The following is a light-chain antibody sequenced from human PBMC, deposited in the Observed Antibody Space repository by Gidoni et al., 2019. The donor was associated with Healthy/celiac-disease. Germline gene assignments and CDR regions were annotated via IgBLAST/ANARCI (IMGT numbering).Light chain of an antibody. J-gene: IGKJ1*01. CDR2: LGS. CDR1: QSIPHSNGYNY. Sequence: DIVMTQSPLSLPVTPGEPASISCRSSQSIPHSNGYNYLDWYLQKPGQSPQLLIYLGSNRASGVPDRFSGSGSGTDFTLKISRVEAEDVGVYYCMQALQTLWTFGQGTKVEIK. V-gene: IGKV2-28*01. CDR3: MQALQTLWT.